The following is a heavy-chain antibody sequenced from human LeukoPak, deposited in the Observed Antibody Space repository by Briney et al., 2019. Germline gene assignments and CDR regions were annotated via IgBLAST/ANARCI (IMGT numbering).Heavy chain of an antibody. J-gene: IGHJ4*02. CDR3: ARGQDDRSGTFDY. CDR2: MSPSGTT. D-gene: IGHD3-22*01. CDR1: GGSFSGYY. V-gene: IGHV4-4*08. Sequence: SSETLSLTCAVYGGSFSGYYWSWIRQPPGKGLDWITYMSPSGTTKYNPSLKSRVTTSVDTSRTQFSLRLSSVTAADTAVYYCARGQDDRSGTFDYWGQGILVTVSS.